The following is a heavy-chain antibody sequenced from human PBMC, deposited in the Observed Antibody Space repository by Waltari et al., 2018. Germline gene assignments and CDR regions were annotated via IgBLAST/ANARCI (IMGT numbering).Heavy chain of an antibody. CDR2: YYYSGSP. J-gene: IGHJ4*02. Sequence: QLQLQESGPGLVKPSETLSLTCTVSGGSISSNRYYWEWIGSYYYSGSPFYTPSLTSRVTISLDMSENQFALTLGSVTAADTAVYYCARLPTYYSGSGSYYPGYFDYWGQGTLVTVSS. V-gene: IGHV4-39*01. CDR3: ARLPTYYSGSGSYYPGYFDY. CDR1: GGSISSNRYY. D-gene: IGHD3-10*01.